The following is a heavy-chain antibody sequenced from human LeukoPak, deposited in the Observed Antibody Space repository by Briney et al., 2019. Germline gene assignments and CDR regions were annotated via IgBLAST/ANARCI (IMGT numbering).Heavy chain of an antibody. D-gene: IGHD6-25*01. V-gene: IGHV3-48*03. CDR3: ARGNPSSAGVLDY. CDR1: VYTVSSYQ. Sequence: PGGALRPAFATPVYTVSSYQINWGPQAPGKGLEWISYISSGGRTIYYADSVRGRFTISRDNAKNSLYLQMNSLRAEDAAVYYCARGNPSSAGVLDYWGQGTLVTVSS. CDR2: ISSGGRTI. J-gene: IGHJ4*02.